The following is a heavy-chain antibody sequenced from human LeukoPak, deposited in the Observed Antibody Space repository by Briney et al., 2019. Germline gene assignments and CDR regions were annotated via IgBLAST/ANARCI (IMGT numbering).Heavy chain of an antibody. D-gene: IGHD1-26*01. CDR2: INPNSGGT. Sequence: ASVKVSCKASGYTFSDYYIHWVRQAPGQGLEWMGRINPNSGGTNFAQNFQGRVTMTRDTSISTAYMELSTLTSEDTAVYYCARGGWSGSHGPDYWGQGTLVTVSS. CDR3: ARGGWSGSHGPDY. J-gene: IGHJ4*02. CDR1: GYTFSDYY. V-gene: IGHV1-2*06.